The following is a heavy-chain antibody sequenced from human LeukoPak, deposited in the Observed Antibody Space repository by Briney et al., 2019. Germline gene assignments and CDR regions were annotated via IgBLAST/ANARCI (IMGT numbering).Heavy chain of an antibody. CDR3: ARANPATYCTNGVCYTDYYYYMDV. CDR1: GFTFSSYS. J-gene: IGHJ6*03. Sequence: GGSLRLSCAASGFTFSSYSMNWVRQAPGKGLEWVSSISSSSSYIYYADSVKGRFTISRDNAKNSLYLQMNSLRAEDTAVYYCARANPATYCTNGVCYTDYYYYMDVWGKGTTVTVSS. CDR2: ISSSSSYI. D-gene: IGHD2-8*01. V-gene: IGHV3-21*01.